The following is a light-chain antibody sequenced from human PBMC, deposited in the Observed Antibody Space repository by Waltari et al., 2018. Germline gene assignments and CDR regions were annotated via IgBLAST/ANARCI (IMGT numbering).Light chain of an antibody. CDR1: QSISSH. J-gene: IGKJ3*01. V-gene: IGKV1-39*01. CDR2: AAS. Sequence: DIQMAQSPSSLSASVGDRITITCRASQSISSHLNWYQHKSGKAPKLLIYAASSLQSGVPSRSSGSGSGTDFTLTISSLQPEDFATYYCQQSYSAPHFGPGTKVDIK. CDR3: QQSYSAPH.